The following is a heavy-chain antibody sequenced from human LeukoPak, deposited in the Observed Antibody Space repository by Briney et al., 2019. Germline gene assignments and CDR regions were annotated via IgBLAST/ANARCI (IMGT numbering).Heavy chain of an antibody. J-gene: IGHJ6*04. CDR2: ISTSSSRI. V-gene: IGHV3-48*04. Sequence: GGSLRLSCAASGFTFSSYSMNWVRQAPGEGLEWVSYISTSSSRIYYADSVKGRFTISRDNAKNSLYLQMNSLRAEDTAVYYCAELGITMIGGVWGKGTTVTISS. CDR3: AELGITMIGGV. D-gene: IGHD3-10*02. CDR1: GFTFSSYS.